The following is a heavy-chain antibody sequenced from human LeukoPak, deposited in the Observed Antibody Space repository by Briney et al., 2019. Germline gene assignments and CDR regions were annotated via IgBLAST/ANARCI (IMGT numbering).Heavy chain of an antibody. D-gene: IGHD3-10*01. CDR1: GATFTSYA. J-gene: IGHJ4*02. CDR3: ASSAQGYYGSGDPDY. V-gene: IGHV1-69*13. CDR2: IIPILGTA. Sequence: SVKVSCKASGATFTSYAISWVRQAPGQGLEWMGGIIPILGTANYAQKFQGRVTITADESTSTAYMELSSLRSEDTAVYCCASSAQGYYGSGDPDYWGQGTLVTVSS.